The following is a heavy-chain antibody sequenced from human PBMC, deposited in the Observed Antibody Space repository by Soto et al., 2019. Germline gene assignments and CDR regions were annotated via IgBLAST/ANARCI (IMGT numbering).Heavy chain of an antibody. V-gene: IGHV3-15*07. D-gene: IGHD3-22*01. Sequence: PGGSLRLSCAASGFTFSNAWMNWVRQAPGKGLEWVGRIKSKTDGGTTDYAAPVKGRFTISRDDSKNTLYLQMNSLKTEDTAVYYCTTDPGDRYDSSRLAPFDPWGQGTLVTVSS. CDR2: IKSKTDGGTT. J-gene: IGHJ5*02. CDR1: GFTFSNAW. CDR3: TTDPGDRYDSSRLAPFDP.